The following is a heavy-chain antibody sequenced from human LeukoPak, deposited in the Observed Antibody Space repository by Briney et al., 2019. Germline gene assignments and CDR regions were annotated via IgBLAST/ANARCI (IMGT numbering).Heavy chain of an antibody. Sequence: GASVKVSCKASGYTFTGYYMHWVRQAPGQGLEWMGRINPNSGGTNYAQKLQGRVTMTRDTSISTAYMELSRLTSDDTAVYYCAREENCSGGSCYYYWGQGTLVTVSS. V-gene: IGHV1-2*06. CDR2: INPNSGGT. D-gene: IGHD2-15*01. CDR3: AREENCSGGSCYYY. J-gene: IGHJ4*02. CDR1: GYTFTGYY.